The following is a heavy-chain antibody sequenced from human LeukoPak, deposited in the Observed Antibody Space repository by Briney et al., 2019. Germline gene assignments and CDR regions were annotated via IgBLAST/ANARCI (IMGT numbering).Heavy chain of an antibody. CDR2: IYYSGST. CDR3: ASEISSGWDYYYYMDV. Sequence: SETLSLTCTVSGGSISSSSYYWGWIRQPPGKGLEWIGSIYYSGSTYYNPSLKSRVTISVDTSKNQFSLKLSSVTAADTAVYYCASEISSGWDYYYYMDVWGKGTTVTISS. D-gene: IGHD6-19*01. V-gene: IGHV4-39*07. CDR1: GGSISSSSYY. J-gene: IGHJ6*03.